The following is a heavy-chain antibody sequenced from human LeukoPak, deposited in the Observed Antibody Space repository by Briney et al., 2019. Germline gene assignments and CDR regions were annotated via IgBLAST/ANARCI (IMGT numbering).Heavy chain of an antibody. Sequence: ASVKVSCKASGYTFTSYYMHWVRQSPGQRLEWMGIINPSGGSTSYAQKFQGRVTMTRDTSTSTVYMELSSLRSEDTAVYYCARSMAYGSGSYLEIFSGYYYYYYGMDVWGKGTTVTVSS. D-gene: IGHD3-10*01. CDR2: INPSGGST. J-gene: IGHJ6*04. V-gene: IGHV1-46*01. CDR3: ARSMAYGSGSYLEIFSGYYYYYYGMDV. CDR1: GYTFTSYY.